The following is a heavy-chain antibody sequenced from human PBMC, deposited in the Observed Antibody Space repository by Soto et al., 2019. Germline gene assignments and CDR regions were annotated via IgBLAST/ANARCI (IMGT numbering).Heavy chain of an antibody. J-gene: IGHJ5*02. CDR2: IDYSGRT. D-gene: IGHD1-26*01. CDR1: GGSINSYY. V-gene: IGHV4-59*01. CDR3: AREIRLVGVTGWFDP. Sequence: QVQLQESGPGLVKVSETLSLTCTVSGGSINSYYWSWIRQPPGKGLEWVADIDYSGRTNYNPSLKGRLTISVDTSKNQLSLEVRSVTAADTAVYYCAREIRLVGVTGWFDPWGQGTLVTVSS.